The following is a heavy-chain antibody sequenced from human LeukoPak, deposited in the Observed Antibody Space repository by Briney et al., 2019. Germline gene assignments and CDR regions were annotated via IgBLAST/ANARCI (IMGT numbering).Heavy chain of an antibody. CDR2: ISSSYSTM. CDR1: GFTFSSYS. V-gene: IGHV3-48*02. J-gene: IGHJ5*02. D-gene: IGHD1-20*01. CDR3: ARYNYAEGDWFDP. Sequence: GGSLRLSCAASGFTFSSYSMNWVRQAPGKGLEWVSYISSSYSTMYYADSVRGRFTISRDNAKNSLYLQMNSLRDEDTAVYYCARYNYAEGDWFDPWGQGTLVTVSS.